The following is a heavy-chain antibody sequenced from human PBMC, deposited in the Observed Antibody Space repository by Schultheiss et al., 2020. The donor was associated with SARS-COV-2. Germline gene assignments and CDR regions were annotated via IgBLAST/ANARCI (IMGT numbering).Heavy chain of an antibody. Sequence: GGSLRLSCAASGFTFSSYSMNWVRQAPGKGLEWVSSISSSSSYIYYADSVKGRFTISRDNAKNSLYLQMNSLRAEDTAVYYCARDLMDYYDSSGYYPFQYWSQGTLVTVSS. CDR1: GFTFSSYS. CDR3: ARDLMDYYDSSGYYPFQY. D-gene: IGHD3-22*01. J-gene: IGHJ4*02. V-gene: IGHV3-21*01. CDR2: ISSSSSYI.